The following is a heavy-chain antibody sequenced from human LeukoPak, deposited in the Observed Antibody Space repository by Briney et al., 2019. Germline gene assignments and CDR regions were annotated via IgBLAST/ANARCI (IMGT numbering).Heavy chain of an antibody. CDR1: GFTFSSYS. V-gene: IGHV3-21*01. CDR3: ARVPPTGVGRDYYYYYMDV. J-gene: IGHJ6*03. Sequence: GGSLRLSCAASGFTFSSYSMNWVRQAPGKGLEWVSSISSSSSYIYYADSVKGRFTISRDNAKNSLYLQMNSLRAEDTAVYYCARVPPTGVGRDYYYYYMDVWGKGTTVTISS. D-gene: IGHD3-10*01. CDR2: ISSSSSYI.